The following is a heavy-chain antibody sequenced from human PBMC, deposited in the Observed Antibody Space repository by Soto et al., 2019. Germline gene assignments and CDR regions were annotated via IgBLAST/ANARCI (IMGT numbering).Heavy chain of an antibody. J-gene: IGHJ6*01. Sequence: QVHLVQSGAEVKKPGASVKVSCKAFGYTFSSHAIHWVRQAPGQRPEWMGWINGGNGITSYAQNFQDRVTLTRDTYARTTDMELSSLESEDTAVYYCARVTYQSGGVPSNAMDVWGQGTTVTVSS. CDR2: INGGNGIT. CDR3: ARVTYQSGGVPSNAMDV. CDR1: GYTFSSHA. V-gene: IGHV1-3*01. D-gene: IGHD3-10*01.